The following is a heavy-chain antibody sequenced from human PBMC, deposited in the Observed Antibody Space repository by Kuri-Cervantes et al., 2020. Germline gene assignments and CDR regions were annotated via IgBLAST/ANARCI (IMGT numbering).Heavy chain of an antibody. CDR1: GYTFTSYA. V-gene: IGHV1-3*01. CDR2: INAGNGNT. Sequence: ASVKVSCKASGYTFTSYAMHWVRQAPGQRLEWMGWINAGNGNTKYSQKFQGRVTITRDTSASTAYMELSSLRSEDTAVYYCARGGSSGWTHYYYYGMDVWGQGTTVTVSS. CDR3: ARGGSSGWTHYYYYGMDV. J-gene: IGHJ6*02. D-gene: IGHD6-19*01.